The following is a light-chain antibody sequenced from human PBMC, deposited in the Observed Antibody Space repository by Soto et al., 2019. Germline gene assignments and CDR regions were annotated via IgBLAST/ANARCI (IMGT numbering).Light chain of an antibody. CDR1: SSDVGGYDY. Sequence: QSALTQPASVYGSPGQSITISCTGTSSDVGGYDYVSWYQQHPGKAPKLMIYEVSNRPSGVSDRFSGSKSGDTASLTISGLQPEDEADYYCSSYTGSDTPYVFGTGTKVTVL. CDR2: EVS. CDR3: SSYTGSDTPYV. J-gene: IGLJ1*01. V-gene: IGLV2-14*01.